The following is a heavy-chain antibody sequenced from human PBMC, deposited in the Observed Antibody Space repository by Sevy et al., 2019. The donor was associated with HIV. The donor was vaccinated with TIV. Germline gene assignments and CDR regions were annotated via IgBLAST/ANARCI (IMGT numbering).Heavy chain of an antibody. Sequence: ASVKVSCMASGYTFSRSVITWVRQAPGQGLEWMGWISTYNGKTNYAQKFQDRVTMTTDTSTNTAYMELRSLRSDDTAIYFCARGRGIAVAGGGYYSDYWGQGSLVTFSS. CDR3: ARGRGIAVAGGGYYSDY. J-gene: IGHJ4*02. V-gene: IGHV1-18*04. CDR1: GYTFSRSV. CDR2: ISTYNGKT. D-gene: IGHD6-19*01.